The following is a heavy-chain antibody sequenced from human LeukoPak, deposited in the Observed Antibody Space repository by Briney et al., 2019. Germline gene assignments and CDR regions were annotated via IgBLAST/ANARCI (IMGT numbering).Heavy chain of an antibody. J-gene: IGHJ4*02. D-gene: IGHD3-22*01. CDR1: GFTFSSYA. V-gene: IGHV3-30-3*01. CDR3: ARDLLPGRYDSSGYHLPHY. Sequence: GGSLRLSCAASGFTFSSYAMHWVRQAPGKGLEWVAVISYDGSNKYYADSVKGRFTISRDNSKNTLYLQMNSLRAEDTAVYYCARDLLPGRYDSSGYHLPHYWGQGTLVTVSS. CDR2: ISYDGSNK.